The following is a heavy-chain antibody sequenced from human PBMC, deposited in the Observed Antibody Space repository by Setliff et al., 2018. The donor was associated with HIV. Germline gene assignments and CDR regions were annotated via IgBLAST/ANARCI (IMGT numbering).Heavy chain of an antibody. Sequence: PSETLSLTCIVSGGSVSGYKWSWIRQSPGKGLEWIGYIYTSGSATYNPSLKSRVTISIDTSKNQFSLRLDSVTAADTAVYYCARVPVAGANWFDPWGLGTPVTVSS. J-gene: IGHJ5*02. D-gene: IGHD2-21*01. V-gene: IGHV4-4*08. CDR1: GGSVSGYK. CDR3: ARVPVAGANWFDP. CDR2: IYTSGSA.